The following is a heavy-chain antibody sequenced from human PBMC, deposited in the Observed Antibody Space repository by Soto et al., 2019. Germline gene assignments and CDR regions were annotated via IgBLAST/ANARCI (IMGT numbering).Heavy chain of an antibody. CDR2: IIPIFGTA. D-gene: IGHD3-22*01. V-gene: IGHV1-69*13. CDR1: GGTYSSYA. CDR3: ARGSAPYDSSGYYYADYYYYGMDV. J-gene: IGHJ6*02. Sequence: SLKLSCKASGGTYSSYAISCVRQAPGQGLEWMGGIIPIFGTANYAQKFQGRVTITADESTSTAYMELSSLRSEDTAVYYCARGSAPYDSSGYYYADYYYYGMDVWGQGTTVTVSS.